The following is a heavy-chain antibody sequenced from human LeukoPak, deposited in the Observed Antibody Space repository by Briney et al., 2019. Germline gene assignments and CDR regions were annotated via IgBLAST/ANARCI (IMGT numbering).Heavy chain of an antibody. D-gene: IGHD3-22*01. V-gene: IGHV3-53*01. J-gene: IGHJ6*03. CDR2: IYSGGST. Sequence: GGSLRLSXAASGFTVSSNYMSWVRPAPGKGLEWASVIYSGGSTYYADSVKGRFTISRDNSKNTLYLQMNSLRAEDTAVYYCASRRGSGYTYYYYYYMDVWGKGTTVTVSS. CDR3: ASRRGSGYTYYYYYYMDV. CDR1: GFTVSSNY.